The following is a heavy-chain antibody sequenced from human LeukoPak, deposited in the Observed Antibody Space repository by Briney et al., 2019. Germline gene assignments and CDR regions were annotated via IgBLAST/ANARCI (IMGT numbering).Heavy chain of an antibody. CDR3: ARSKTPRSSTIFGVVIKGGVFDP. V-gene: IGHV1-46*01. J-gene: IGHJ5*02. CDR1: VYTFSTYY. D-gene: IGHD3-3*01. Sequence: ASVNVSFKSSVYTFSTYYLHWLRQAPGQGLEWLGIINPSDGAASYAQKFQGRVTLTADTSTSTVYMELLSLRSEDTAMYYCARSKTPRSSTIFGVVIKGGVFDPWGQGTLVTVSS. CDR2: INPSDGAA.